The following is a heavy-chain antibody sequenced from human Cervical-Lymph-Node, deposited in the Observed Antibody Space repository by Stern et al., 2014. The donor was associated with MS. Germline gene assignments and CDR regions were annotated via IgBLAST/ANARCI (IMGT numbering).Heavy chain of an antibody. V-gene: IGHV1-69*01. Sequence: QVQLVQSGAEVKKPGSSVKVSCQASGGTFSSYGISWVRPAPGQGLEWMRGIIPIFGTANYAQKFQGRVTIPAEEATNTAYMELSSLRSEDTAVYYCVREFNYDTSGYYFYYWGQGTLVTVSS. CDR2: IIPIFGTA. D-gene: IGHD3-22*01. J-gene: IGHJ4*02. CDR1: GGTFSSYG. CDR3: VREFNYDTSGYYFYY.